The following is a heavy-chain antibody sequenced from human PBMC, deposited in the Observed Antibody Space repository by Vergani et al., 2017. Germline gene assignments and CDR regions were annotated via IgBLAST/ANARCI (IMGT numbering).Heavy chain of an antibody. Sequence: QVQLQESGPGLVKPSETLSLTCTVSGGSISSYYWSWIRQPPGKGLEWIGRIYTSGSTNYNPSLKSRVTISVDTSKNQFSLKLSSVTAADTAVYYCAREEYEFWSGYYSWGQGTLVTVSS. CDR1: GGSISSYY. V-gene: IGHV4-4*08. J-gene: IGHJ4*02. D-gene: IGHD3-3*01. CDR3: AREEYEFWSGYYS. CDR2: IYTSGST.